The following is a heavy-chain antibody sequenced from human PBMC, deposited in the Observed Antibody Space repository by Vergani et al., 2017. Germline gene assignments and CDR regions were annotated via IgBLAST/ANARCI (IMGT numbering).Heavy chain of an antibody. Sequence: QVQLQQWGAGLLKPSETLSLTCGVHGGSFSVYYLSWIRQSPGKGLEWIGAINDIGTTNYNPSLRSRVTISVDTSKTQFSLRLNSVTAADTAVYSCARFRGPDIVGTAFDHWAQGTLVTVSS. D-gene: IGHD5-12*01. CDR1: GGSFSVYY. CDR3: ARFRGPDIVGTAFDH. CDR2: INDIGTT. J-gene: IGHJ4*02. V-gene: IGHV4-34*01.